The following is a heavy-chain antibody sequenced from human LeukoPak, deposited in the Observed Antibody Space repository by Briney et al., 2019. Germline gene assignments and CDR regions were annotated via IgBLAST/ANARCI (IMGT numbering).Heavy chain of an antibody. J-gene: IGHJ4*02. D-gene: IGHD5-18*01. CDR3: AKDTDTAMVTTPDY. CDR2: ISGSGGST. CDR1: GFTFSTYA. Sequence: GGSLRLSCAASGFTFSTYAMSWVRQAPGKGLEWVSAISGSGGSTYYADSVKGRFTISRDNSKNTLYLQMNSLRAEDTAVYYCAKDTDTAMVTTPDYWGQGTLVTVSS. V-gene: IGHV3-23*01.